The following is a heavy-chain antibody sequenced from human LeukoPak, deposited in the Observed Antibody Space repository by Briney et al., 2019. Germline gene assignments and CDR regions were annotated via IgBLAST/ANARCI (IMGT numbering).Heavy chain of an antibody. J-gene: IGHJ4*02. CDR2: IYHSGST. Sequence: PSQTLSLTCAVSGGSISSGGHSWSWIRQPPGKGLEWIGDIYHSGSTYYNPSLKSRVAISLDRSNNQFSLKLSSVTAADTAVYYCARGPPFTVTTSYYFDFWGQGTLVTVSS. V-gene: IGHV4-30-2*01. CDR3: ARGPPFTVTTSYYFDF. D-gene: IGHD4-17*01. CDR1: GGSISSGGHS.